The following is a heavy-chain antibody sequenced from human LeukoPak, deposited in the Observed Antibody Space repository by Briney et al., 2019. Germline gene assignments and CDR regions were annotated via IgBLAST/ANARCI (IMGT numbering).Heavy chain of an antibody. V-gene: IGHV3-48*04. D-gene: IGHD1-26*01. CDR3: ARARWELLSDAFDI. J-gene: IGHJ3*02. Sequence: GGSLRLSCAASGFTFSSYSMNWVRQAPGKGLEWVSYISSSSSTIYYADSVKGRFTISRDNAKNSLYLQMNSLRAEDTAVYYCARARWELLSDAFDIWGQGTMVTVSS. CDR1: GFTFSSYS. CDR2: ISSSSSTI.